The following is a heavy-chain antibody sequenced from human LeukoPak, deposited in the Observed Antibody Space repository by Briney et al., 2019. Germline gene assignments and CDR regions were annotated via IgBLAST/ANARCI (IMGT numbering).Heavy chain of an antibody. CDR2: IIPIFGTA. CDR1: GYTFTGYY. J-gene: IGHJ4*02. V-gene: IGHV1-69*13. D-gene: IGHD4-17*01. CDR3: AREGEGDYGNY. Sequence: SVKVSCKASGYTFTGYYMHWVRQAPGQGLEWMGGIIPIFGTANYAQKFQGRVTITADESTSTAYMELSSLRSEDTAVYYCAREGEGDYGNYWGQGTLVTVSS.